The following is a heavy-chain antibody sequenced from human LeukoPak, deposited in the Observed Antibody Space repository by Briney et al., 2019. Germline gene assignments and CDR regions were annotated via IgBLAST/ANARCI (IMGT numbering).Heavy chain of an antibody. J-gene: IGHJ3*02. CDR3: ARGPVLLWFGEPGRFDI. D-gene: IGHD3-10*01. Sequence: ASVKVSCKASGYTFTGYYMHWVRQAPGHALEWMGWIHPNSGGTNYAQKFQGRVTMTRDTSISTAYMELSRLRSDDTAVYYCARGPVLLWFGEPGRFDIWGQGTMVTVSS. V-gene: IGHV1-2*02. CDR2: IHPNSGGT. CDR1: GYTFTGYY.